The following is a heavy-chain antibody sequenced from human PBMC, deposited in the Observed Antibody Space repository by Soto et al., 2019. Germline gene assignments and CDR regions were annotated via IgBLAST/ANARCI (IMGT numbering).Heavy chain of an antibody. V-gene: IGHV3-23*01. Sequence: PGGSLRLSCAASGFTFSSYAMNWVRQAPGKGLEWVSSISGGGGDTHYADSVKGRFTISRDNSKNTLNLQMNSLRAEDTAVYYCAKDGRRLLTYGMDVWGQGTTVTVSS. CDR2: ISGGGGDT. D-gene: IGHD3-22*01. J-gene: IGHJ6*02. CDR3: AKDGRRLLTYGMDV. CDR1: GFTFSSYA.